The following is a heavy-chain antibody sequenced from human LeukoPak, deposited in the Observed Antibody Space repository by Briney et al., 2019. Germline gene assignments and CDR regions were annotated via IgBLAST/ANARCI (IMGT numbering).Heavy chain of an antibody. D-gene: IGHD3-10*01. V-gene: IGHV3-23*01. CDR1: GFPFTSYG. CDR2: ISGSGAVI. J-gene: IGHJ4*02. CDR3: AKGPDYGSGSWWWYFDY. Sequence: GGSLRLSCAASGFPFTSYGMGWVRQAPGKGLEWVSGISGSGAVIYYADSVKGRFTISRDSSTNTLYLQMNSLRAEDTAVYYCAKGPDYGSGSWWWYFDYWGQGTLVTVSS.